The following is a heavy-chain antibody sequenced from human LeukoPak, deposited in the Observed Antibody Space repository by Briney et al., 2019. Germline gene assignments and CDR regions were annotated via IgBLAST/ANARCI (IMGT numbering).Heavy chain of an antibody. V-gene: IGHV3-33*01. CDR3: AREGPRGNSQFDY. Sequence: GGSLRLSCAASGFTFSSYGMHWVRQAPGKGLEWLALIWYDGSNKYYADSVKGRLTISRDNSKNTLYLQMNSLRAEDTAVYYCAREGPRGNSQFDYWGQGTLVTVSS. J-gene: IGHJ4*02. CDR2: IWYDGSNK. D-gene: IGHD2/OR15-2a*01. CDR1: GFTFSSYG.